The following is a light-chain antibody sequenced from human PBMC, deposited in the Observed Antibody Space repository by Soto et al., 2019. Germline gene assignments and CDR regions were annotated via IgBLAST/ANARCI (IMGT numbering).Light chain of an antibody. J-gene: IGKJ1*01. CDR1: QGISHY. Sequence: DIQMTQSPSAMSASVGDRVTITCRASQGISHYLTWFQQKPGKVPKRLIYDASSLQSGVPSRFSGNESGTEFTLTIISLQPEDAATCFCLRQNKYPWSFGNGTRLEIK. CDR2: DAS. CDR3: LRQNKYPWS. V-gene: IGKV1-17*03.